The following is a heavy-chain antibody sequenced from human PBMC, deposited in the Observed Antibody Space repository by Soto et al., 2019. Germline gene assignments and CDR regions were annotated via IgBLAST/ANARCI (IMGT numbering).Heavy chain of an antibody. D-gene: IGHD2-2*01. CDR2: VSAYNGDT. CDR3: ARGRIVVVPEHNWFDP. Sequence: ASVKVSCKASGYTFTSYGISWVRQAPGQGLEWMGWVSAYNGDTNYAQNFQGRVTMTTDTSTSTAYMDLRSLRSDDTAVYYCARGRIVVVPEHNWFDPWG. J-gene: IGHJ5*02. CDR1: GYTFTSYG. V-gene: IGHV1-18*01.